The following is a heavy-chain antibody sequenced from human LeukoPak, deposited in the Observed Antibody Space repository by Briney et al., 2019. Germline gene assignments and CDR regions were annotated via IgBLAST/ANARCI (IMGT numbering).Heavy chain of an antibody. D-gene: IGHD3-10*01. Sequence: PSETLSLTCNVSGYTMNSGYYWSWIRQTPGNGLEWIGETTHSGSTDYNPSLKSRVSVSVDTSKNQFSLRLTSVTAADTAVYYCARGPAHSWLRSGSVCFFDFWGQGVLVTVSS. J-gene: IGHJ4*02. CDR2: TTHSGST. CDR3: ARGPAHSWLRSGSVCFFDF. CDR1: GYTMNSGYY. V-gene: IGHV4-34*01.